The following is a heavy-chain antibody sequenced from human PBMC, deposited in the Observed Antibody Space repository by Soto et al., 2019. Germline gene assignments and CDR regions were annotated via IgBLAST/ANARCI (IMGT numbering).Heavy chain of an antibody. CDR1: GYNFSNYF. D-gene: IGHD4-4*01. CDR3: ARRVTTRNWLDP. J-gene: IGHJ5*02. V-gene: IGHV1-46*01. Sequence: QVQLVQSGAEVRKPGASVKVSCKASGYNFSNYFIHWIRQAPGQGLEWLGVFNPSGGRTTYIQRFSDRSTMTADTSTNTVYVELTGLTSDDTAVYYCARRVTTRNWLDPWGQGTLVIVSS. CDR2: FNPSGGRT.